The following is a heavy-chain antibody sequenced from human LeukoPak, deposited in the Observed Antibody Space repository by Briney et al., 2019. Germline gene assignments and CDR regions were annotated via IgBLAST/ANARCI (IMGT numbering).Heavy chain of an antibody. V-gene: IGHV3-23*01. Sequence: GGSLRLSCAASGFAFSSYAMSWVRQAPGKGLEWVSAISGSGGSTYYADSVKGRFTISRDNSKNTLYLQMNSLRAEDTAVYYCAKDLSGSYYRPSYYYYYMDVWGKGTTVTVSS. J-gene: IGHJ6*03. CDR1: GFAFSSYA. CDR3: AKDLSGSYYRPSYYYYYMDV. D-gene: IGHD1-26*01. CDR2: ISGSGGST.